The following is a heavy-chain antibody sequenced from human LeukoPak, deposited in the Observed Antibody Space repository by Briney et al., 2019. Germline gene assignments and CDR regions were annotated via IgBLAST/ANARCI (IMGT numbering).Heavy chain of an antibody. V-gene: IGHV1-18*01. CDR3: ARWNPKAAFITIFRYYYGMDV. CDR1: GYTFTSYD. Sequence: ASVKVSCKASGYTFTSYDINWVRQAPGQGLEWMGWISAYNGNTNYAQKLQGRVTMTTDTSTSTAYMELRSLRSDVTAVYYCARWNPKAAFITIFRYYYGMDVWGQGTTVTVSS. D-gene: IGHD3-3*01. J-gene: IGHJ6*02. CDR2: ISAYNGNT.